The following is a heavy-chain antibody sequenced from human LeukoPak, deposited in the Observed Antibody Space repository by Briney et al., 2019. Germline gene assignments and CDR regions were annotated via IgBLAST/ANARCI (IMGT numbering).Heavy chain of an antibody. D-gene: IGHD6-19*01. Sequence: GASVKVSCKASGYTFTSYDINWVRQATGQGLEWMGWMNPNSGNTGYAQKFQGRVTMTRNTSISTAYMELSSLRSEDTAVYYCAGETQAVAGRHFDYWGQGALVTVSS. V-gene: IGHV1-8*01. J-gene: IGHJ4*02. CDR3: AGETQAVAGRHFDY. CDR2: MNPNSGNT. CDR1: GYTFTSYD.